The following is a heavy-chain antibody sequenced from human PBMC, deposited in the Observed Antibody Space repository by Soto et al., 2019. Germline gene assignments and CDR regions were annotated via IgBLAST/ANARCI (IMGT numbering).Heavy chain of an antibody. V-gene: IGHV1-2*04. D-gene: IGHD6-13*01. J-gene: IGHJ6*02. CDR1: GYTFTGYY. CDR2: INPNSGGT. Sequence: ASVKVSCKASGYTFTGYYMHWVRQAPGQGLEWMGWINPNSGGTNYAQKFQGWVTMTRDTSISTAYMELSRLRSDDTAVYYCARADSSTKNDYYYYGMDVWGLGTTVTVSS. CDR3: ARADSSTKNDYYYYGMDV.